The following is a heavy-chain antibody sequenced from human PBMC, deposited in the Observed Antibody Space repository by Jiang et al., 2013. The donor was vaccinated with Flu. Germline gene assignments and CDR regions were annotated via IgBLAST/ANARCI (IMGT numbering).Heavy chain of an antibody. CDR1: GYSISSGYY. Sequence: GSGLVKPSETLSLTCAVSGYSISSGYYWGWIRQPPGKGLEWIGSIYHSGSTYYNPSLKSRVTISVDTSKNQFSLKLSSVTAADTAVYYCARDQWEVVVAATENWFDPWGQGTLVTVSS. J-gene: IGHJ5*02. V-gene: IGHV4-38-2*02. CDR3: ARDQWEVVVAATENWFDP. CDR2: IYHSGST. D-gene: IGHD2-15*01.